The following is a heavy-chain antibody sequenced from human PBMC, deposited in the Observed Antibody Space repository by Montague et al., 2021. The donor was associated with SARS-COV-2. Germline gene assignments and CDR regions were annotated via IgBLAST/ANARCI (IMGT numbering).Heavy chain of an antibody. CDR1: GFTVSSNY. Sequence: SLRLSCAASGFTVSSNYMSWVRQAPGKGLEWVSVIYSGGSTYYEDSVKGRFTISRHNSKNTLYLQMNSLRAEDTAVYYCARGNDDYVWGSLGPFDPWGQGTLVTVSS. CDR2: IYSGGST. J-gene: IGHJ5*02. V-gene: IGHV3-53*04. CDR3: ARGNDDYVWGSLGPFDP. D-gene: IGHD3-16*01.